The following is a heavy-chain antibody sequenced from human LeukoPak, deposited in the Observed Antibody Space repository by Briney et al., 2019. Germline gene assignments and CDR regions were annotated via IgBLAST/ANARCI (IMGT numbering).Heavy chain of an antibody. Sequence: SSETLSLTCTVSGGSISSYYWSWIRQPAGKGLEWIGRIYTSGSTNYNPSLESRVTMSVDTSKNQFSLKLSSVTAADTAVYYCARLAYRGPAVADFDYWGQGTLVTVSS. CDR3: ARLAYRGPAVADFDY. CDR2: IYTSGST. V-gene: IGHV4-4*07. D-gene: IGHD6-19*01. J-gene: IGHJ4*02. CDR1: GGSISSYY.